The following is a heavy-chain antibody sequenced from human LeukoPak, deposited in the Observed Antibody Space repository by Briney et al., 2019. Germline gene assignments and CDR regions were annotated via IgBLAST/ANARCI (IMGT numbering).Heavy chain of an antibody. D-gene: IGHD3-10*01. CDR1: GGSISSGTYY. V-gene: IGHV4-61*10. CDR2: IYYSGST. J-gene: IGHJ4*02. Sequence: PSETLSLTCTVSGGSISSGTYYWSWIRQPAGKGLEWIGYIYYSGSTNYNPSLKSRVTISVDTSKNQFSLKLSSVTAADTAVYYCARGFGELGLDYWGQGTLVTVSS. CDR3: ARGFGELGLDY.